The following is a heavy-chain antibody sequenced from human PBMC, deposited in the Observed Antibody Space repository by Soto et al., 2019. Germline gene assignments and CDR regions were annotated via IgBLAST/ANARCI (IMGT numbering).Heavy chain of an antibody. CDR2: ISYDGSNK. CDR3: ARDRQYYYGSGTTGYGMDV. V-gene: IGHV3-30-3*01. Sequence: GGSLRLSCAASGFTFSSYAMHWVRQAPGKGLEWVAVISYDGSNKYYADSVKGRFTISRDNSKNTLYLQMNSLRAEDTAVYCCARDRQYYYGSGTTGYGMDVWGQGTTVTVSS. CDR1: GFTFSSYA. D-gene: IGHD3-10*01. J-gene: IGHJ6*02.